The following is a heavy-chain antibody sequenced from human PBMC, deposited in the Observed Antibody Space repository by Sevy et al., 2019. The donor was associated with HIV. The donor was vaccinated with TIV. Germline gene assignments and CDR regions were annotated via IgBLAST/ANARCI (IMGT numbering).Heavy chain of an antibody. V-gene: IGHV1-18*01. J-gene: IGHJ5*02. CDR2: ISVYNGKI. D-gene: IGHD3-22*01. Sequence: ASVKVSCKASGYTFTSFGISWVRQAPGQGLEWVGWISVYNGKINYAQNFQGRVTMTTDTSTRTAYMELKSRRSDDTAVYYCARRGAFDFDTSGFLSPWGQGTLVTVSS. CDR1: GYTFTSFG. CDR3: ARRGAFDFDTSGFLSP.